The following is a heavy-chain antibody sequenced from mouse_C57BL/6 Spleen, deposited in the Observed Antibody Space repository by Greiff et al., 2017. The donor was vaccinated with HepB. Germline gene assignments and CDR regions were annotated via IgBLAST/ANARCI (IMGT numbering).Heavy chain of an antibody. V-gene: IGHV1-81*01. CDR3: ARGGDPYWYFDV. CDR2: IYPRSGNT. Sequence: VQLQESGAELARPGASVKLSCKASGYTFTSYGISWVKQRTGQGLEWIGEIYPRSGNTYYNEKFKGKATLTADKSSSTAYMELRSLTSEDSAVYFCARGGDPYWYFDVWGTGTTVTVSS. D-gene: IGHD3-3*01. CDR1: GYTFTSYG. J-gene: IGHJ1*03.